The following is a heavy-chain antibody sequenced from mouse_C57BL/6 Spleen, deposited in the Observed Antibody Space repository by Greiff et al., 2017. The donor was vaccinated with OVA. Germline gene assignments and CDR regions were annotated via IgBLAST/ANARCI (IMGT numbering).Heavy chain of an antibody. CDR3: TRDEDGSSPAWFAY. CDR1: GFTFSSYA. J-gene: IGHJ3*01. Sequence: EVQVVESGEGLVKPGGSLKLSCAASGFTFSSYAMSWVRQTPEKRLEWVAYISSGGDYIYYADTVKGRFTISRDNARNTLYLQMSSLKSEDTAMYYCTRDEDGSSPAWFAYWGQGTLVTVSA. D-gene: IGHD1-1*01. V-gene: IGHV5-9-1*02. CDR2: ISSGGDYI.